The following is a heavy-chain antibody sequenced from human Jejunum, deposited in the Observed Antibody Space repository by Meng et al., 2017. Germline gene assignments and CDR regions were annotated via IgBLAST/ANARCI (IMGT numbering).Heavy chain of an antibody. CDR3: ARGATGTRPFDY. V-gene: IGHV4-4*02. CDR1: GGSITTDW. CDR2: IWHSGAS. Sequence: QVQLEESGPGLVKPSGTRSLTCAVSGGSITTDWWNWVRQPPGKGLEWIGEIWHSGASNYNPSLRSRVTISVDKSKNQLSLELASLTAADTAVYYCARGATGTRPFDYWGQGTLVTVSS. J-gene: IGHJ4*02. D-gene: IGHD5-12*01.